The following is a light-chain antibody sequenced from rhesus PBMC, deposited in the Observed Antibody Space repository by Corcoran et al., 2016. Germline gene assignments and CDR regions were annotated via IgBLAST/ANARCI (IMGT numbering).Light chain of an antibody. Sequence: DIQMTQSPSSLSASVGDRVTITCRASENVNNYLHWYQQKPGKAPKLLIYKASTLHSGVPSSFSGSGSGTVFTLTISSLQPEDFATYYCQHSYGTPRTFGQGTKVEIK. CDR1: ENVNNY. CDR2: KAS. J-gene: IGKJ1*01. V-gene: IGKV1-74*01. CDR3: QHSYGTPRT.